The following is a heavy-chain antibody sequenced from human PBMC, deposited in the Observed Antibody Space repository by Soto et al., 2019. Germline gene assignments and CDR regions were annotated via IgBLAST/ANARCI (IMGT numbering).Heavy chain of an antibody. CDR1: GYNFAGYW. V-gene: IGHV5-51*01. D-gene: IGHD5-12*01. J-gene: IGHJ6*02. CDR3: ARQSGMDV. Sequence: GESLKISCKTSGYNFAGYWIGWVRQMPGEGLEWLGIIFPGDSDTKYSPSFQGQVIISADKSIGTAYLQWSSLKASDTAIYYCARQSGMDVWGQGTTVTVS. CDR2: IFPGDSDT.